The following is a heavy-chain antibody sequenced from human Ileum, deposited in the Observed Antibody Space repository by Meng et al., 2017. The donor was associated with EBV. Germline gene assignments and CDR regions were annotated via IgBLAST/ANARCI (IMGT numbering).Heavy chain of an antibody. CDR3: ARSLTTPYYFDD. J-gene: IGHJ4*02. Sequence: QSPLQESGSVLVTSSLALSSTCTVAADSISSGGYFCSWIRQPPGKGLEWIGYIYYSGNTYYKPSLKSRVTMSVDTSKNQFSLKLCSVTAADTAVYYCARSLTTPYYFDDWGQGTLVTVSS. D-gene: IGHD1-14*01. CDR2: IYYSGNT. CDR1: ADSISSGGYF. V-gene: IGHV4-30-4*01.